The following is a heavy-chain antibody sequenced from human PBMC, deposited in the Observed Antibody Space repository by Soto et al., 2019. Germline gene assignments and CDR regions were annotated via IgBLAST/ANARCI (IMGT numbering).Heavy chain of an antibody. D-gene: IGHD3-10*01. J-gene: IGHJ4*02. V-gene: IGHV1-46*01. CDR1: GYTFTNYY. CDR2: IYPSGGST. CDR3: ARDFSGPMDY. Sequence: ASVKVSCKSSGYTFTNYYMHWVRQAPGQGLEWMGIIYPSGGSTRNAQKFQGRVTMTRDTSTSTVYMELSSLRSEDTAVYYCARDFSGPMDYWGRGTLVTVS.